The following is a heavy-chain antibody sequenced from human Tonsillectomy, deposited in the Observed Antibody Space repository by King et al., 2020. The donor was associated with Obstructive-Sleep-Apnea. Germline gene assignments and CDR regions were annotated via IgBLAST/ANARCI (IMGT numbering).Heavy chain of an antibody. V-gene: IGHV3-23*04. CDR2: ISGSGGST. D-gene: IGHD3-16*01. CDR1: GFTFSSYA. Sequence: QLVQSGGGLVQPGGSLRLSCAASGFTFSSYAMSWVRQAPGKGLEWVSAISGSGGSTYYADSVKGRFTISRDTSKNTLYLQMNSLRAEDTAVYYCAKDPGEGVMHYYYYGMDVWGQGTTVTVSS. CDR3: AKDPGEGVMHYYYYGMDV. J-gene: IGHJ6*02.